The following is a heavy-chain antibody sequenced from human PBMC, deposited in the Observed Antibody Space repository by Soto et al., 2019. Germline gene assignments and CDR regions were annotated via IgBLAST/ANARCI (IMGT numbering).Heavy chain of an antibody. J-gene: IGHJ4*02. CDR1: GGTFSSYA. CDR2: IIPIFGTA. CDR3: ARDQGYCSGGSCYELDY. Sequence: QVQLVQSGAEVKKPGSSVKVSCKASGGTFSSYAISWVRQAPGQGLEWMGGIIPIFGTANYAQKFQGRVTITADESPSTAYMELSSLRSEDTAVYYCARDQGYCSGGSCYELDYWGQGTLVTVSS. D-gene: IGHD2-15*01. V-gene: IGHV1-69*12.